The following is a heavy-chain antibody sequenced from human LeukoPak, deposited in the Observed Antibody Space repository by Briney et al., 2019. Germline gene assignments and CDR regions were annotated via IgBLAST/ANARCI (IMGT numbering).Heavy chain of an antibody. CDR3: AKFRSTMVRGAIYY. D-gene: IGHD3-10*01. V-gene: IGHV3-30*18. Sequence: PGRSLRLSCAASGFTFSSYGMHWVRQAPGKGLEWVAVISYDGSNKYYADSVKGRFTISRDNSKNTLYLQMNSLRAEDTAVYYCAKFRSTMVRGAIYYCGEGTLGSVSS. CDR1: GFTFSSYG. J-gene: IGHJ4*02. CDR2: ISYDGSNK.